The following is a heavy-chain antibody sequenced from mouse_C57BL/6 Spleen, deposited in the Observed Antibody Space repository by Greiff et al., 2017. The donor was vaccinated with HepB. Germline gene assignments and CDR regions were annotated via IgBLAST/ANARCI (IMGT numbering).Heavy chain of an antibody. Sequence: QVQLQQSGAELVKPGASVKISCKASGYAFSSYWMNWVKQRPGKGLEWIGQIYPGDGDTNYNGKFKGKATLTADKSSSTAYMQLSSLTSEDSAVYFCARNHYGSRSFAYWGQGTLVTVSA. CDR3: ARNHYGSRSFAY. CDR2: IYPGDGDT. D-gene: IGHD1-1*01. CDR1: GYAFSSYW. V-gene: IGHV1-80*01. J-gene: IGHJ3*01.